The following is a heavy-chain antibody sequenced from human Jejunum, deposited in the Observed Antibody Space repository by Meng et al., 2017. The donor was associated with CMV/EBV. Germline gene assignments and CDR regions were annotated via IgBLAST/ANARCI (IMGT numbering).Heavy chain of an antibody. D-gene: IGHD3-10*01. Sequence: QVRLQESGPGLVKPSEPLSLPCTVSGGSISDYYWSWIRQPAGKGLEWIGRIYSNGATNYNPSLKSRVTMSVDTSKNQFSLKLSSVTAADTAVYFCARDMHREVVIQDYWGQGTLVTVSS. CDR1: GGSISDYY. CDR3: ARDMHREVVIQDY. J-gene: IGHJ4*02. V-gene: IGHV4-4*07. CDR2: IYSNGAT.